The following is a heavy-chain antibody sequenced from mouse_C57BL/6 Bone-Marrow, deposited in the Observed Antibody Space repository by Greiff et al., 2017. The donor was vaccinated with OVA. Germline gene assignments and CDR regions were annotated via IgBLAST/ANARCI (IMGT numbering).Heavy chain of an antibody. CDR3: ARWDGYFDY. CDR2: INPNNGGT. V-gene: IGHV1-26*01. J-gene: IGHJ2*01. D-gene: IGHD2-3*01. CDR1: GYTFTDYY. Sequence: EVKLQQSGPELVKPGASVKISCKASGYTFTDYYMNWVKQSHGKSLEWIGDINPNNGGTSYNQKFKGKATLTVDKSSSTAYMELRSLTSEDSAVYYCARWDGYFDYWGQGTTLTVSS.